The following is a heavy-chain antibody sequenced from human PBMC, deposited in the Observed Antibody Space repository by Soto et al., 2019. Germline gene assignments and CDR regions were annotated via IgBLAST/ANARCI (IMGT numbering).Heavy chain of an antibody. CDR1: GFTFSSYG. CDR2: ISYDGSNK. J-gene: IGHJ4*02. Sequence: QVQLVESGGGVVQPGRSLRLSCAASGFTFSSYGMHWVRQAPGKGLEWVAVISYDGSNKYYADSVKGRFTISRDNCKNTLYLQMNSLRAEDTAVYYCANRGPTVTDPFDYWGQGTLVTVSS. CDR3: ANRGPTVTDPFDY. D-gene: IGHD4-17*01. V-gene: IGHV3-30*18.